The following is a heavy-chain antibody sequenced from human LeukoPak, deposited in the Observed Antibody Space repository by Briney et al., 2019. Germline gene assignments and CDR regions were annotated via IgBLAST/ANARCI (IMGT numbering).Heavy chain of an antibody. V-gene: IGHV3-23*01. CDR1: GFTFSSYA. D-gene: IGHD6-13*01. CDR2: ISGSGDST. J-gene: IGHJ4*02. CDR3: AKDRQQQLVLDYFDY. Sequence: GGSLRLSCAASGFTFSSYAMTWVRQAPGKGLEWVSAISGSGDSTYYADSARGRFTISRDYSKNTLFLQMNSLRAEDTAVYYCAKDRQQQLVLDYFDYWGQGTLVTVSS.